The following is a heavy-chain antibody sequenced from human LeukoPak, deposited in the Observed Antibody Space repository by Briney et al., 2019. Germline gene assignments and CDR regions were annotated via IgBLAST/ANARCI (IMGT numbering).Heavy chain of an antibody. Sequence: GGSLRLSCAASGFSFSSYGISWVRQAPGKGLEWVSAISGSGGSTYYADSVKGRFTISRDNSKNTLYLQMNSLRAEDTAVYYCLYCSGGSCYPPRLNYVPFDYWGQGTLVTVSS. CDR1: GFSFSSYG. V-gene: IGHV3-23*01. CDR3: LYCSGGSCYPPRLNYVPFDY. J-gene: IGHJ4*02. D-gene: IGHD2-15*01. CDR2: ISGSGGST.